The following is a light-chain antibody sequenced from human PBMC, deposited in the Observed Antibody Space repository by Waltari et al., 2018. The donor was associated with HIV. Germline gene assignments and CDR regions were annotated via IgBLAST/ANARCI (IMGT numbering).Light chain of an antibody. Sequence: QSVLTQPPSTSATPGQRVTILCSGASSNIGSHFVSWYQHLPGATPKLLIYESARPPPGVLARFSGSQSGTSASLAISGLRSEDEADYYCAAWDNYLNAWVFGGGTRVTVL. J-gene: IGLJ3*02. V-gene: IGLV1-47*01. CDR1: SSNIGSHF. CDR3: AAWDNYLNAWV. CDR2: ESA.